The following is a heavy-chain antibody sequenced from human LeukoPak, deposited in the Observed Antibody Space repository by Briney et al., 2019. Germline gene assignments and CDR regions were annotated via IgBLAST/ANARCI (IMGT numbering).Heavy chain of an antibody. CDR1: GYSISSGYY. Sequence: SETLSLTCTVSGYSISSGYYWGWIRQPPGKGLEWIGSIYHSGSTYYNPSLKSRVTISVDTSKNQFSLKLSSVTAADTAVYYCARASTSYAVGHYYYYYMDIWGKGTTVTVSS. CDR2: IYHSGST. D-gene: IGHD2-2*01. V-gene: IGHV4-38-2*02. CDR3: ARASTSYAVGHYYYYYMDI. J-gene: IGHJ6*03.